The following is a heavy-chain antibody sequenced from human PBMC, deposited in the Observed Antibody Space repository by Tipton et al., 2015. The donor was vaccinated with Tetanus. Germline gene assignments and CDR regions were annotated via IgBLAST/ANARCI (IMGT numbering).Heavy chain of an antibody. CDR2: VYSTGSA. CDR1: GGSISDNY. CDR3: ARGVWFGPGPRYYFDY. D-gene: IGHD3-10*01. J-gene: IGHJ4*02. V-gene: IGHV4-59*12. Sequence: TLSLTCTVSGGSISDNYWSWIRQAPGKGLEWIGYVYSTGSASYSPSLSRRVTMSLDTSKNQFSLKLNSVTAADTAVYYCARGVWFGPGPRYYFDYWGQGTLVTVSS.